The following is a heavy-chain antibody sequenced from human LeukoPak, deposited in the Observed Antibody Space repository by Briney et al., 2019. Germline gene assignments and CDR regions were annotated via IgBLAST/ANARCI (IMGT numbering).Heavy chain of an antibody. CDR3: ARARIAAAGTDFDY. V-gene: IGHV3-33*01. CDR1: GFTFSSYG. Sequence: GGSLRLSCAASGFTFSSYGMHWVRQAPGKGLEWVAVIWYDGSNKYYADSVKGRFTISRDNSKNTLYLQMNSLRAEDTAVYYCARARIAAAGTDFDYWGQGTLVTVSS. D-gene: IGHD6-13*01. CDR2: IWYDGSNK. J-gene: IGHJ4*02.